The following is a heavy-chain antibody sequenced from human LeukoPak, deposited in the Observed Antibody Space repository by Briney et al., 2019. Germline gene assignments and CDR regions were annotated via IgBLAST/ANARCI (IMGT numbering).Heavy chain of an antibody. CDR1: GYSFTNYA. J-gene: IGHJ4*02. CDR3: ARAFQSLGGLSLPDY. D-gene: IGHD3-16*02. V-gene: IGHV7-4-1*02. CDR2: IHPSTGNP. Sequence: ASVKVACKASGYSFTNYAMNWVRQAPGQGLEWMGWIHPSTGNPTYAQGFTGRFVFSLDTSVSTTYLQISSLKAEDTAVYFCARAFQSLGGLSLPDYWGQGTLLTVSS.